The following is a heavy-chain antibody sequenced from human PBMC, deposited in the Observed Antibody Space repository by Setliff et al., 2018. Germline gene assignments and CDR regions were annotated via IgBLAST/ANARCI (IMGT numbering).Heavy chain of an antibody. CDR2: VYYSGST. CDR1: GGSISGSSSF. Sequence: PSETLSLTCTVSGGSISGSSSFWGWIRQPTGKGMEWIGSVYYSGSTYYNPSLKSRVTISVDTSKNQFSLKLDSVTAADTALYYCARSPSSGAYWNPRPFYSDYWARGTLVTVSS. V-gene: IGHV4-39*01. CDR3: ARSPSSGAYWNPRPFYSDY. D-gene: IGHD1-26*01. J-gene: IGHJ4*02.